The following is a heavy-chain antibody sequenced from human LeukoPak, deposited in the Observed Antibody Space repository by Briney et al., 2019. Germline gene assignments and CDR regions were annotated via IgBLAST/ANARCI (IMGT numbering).Heavy chain of an antibody. CDR1: GDSITLYY. D-gene: IGHD2/OR15-2a*01. CDR2: IYYSGST. Sequence: PETLSLTCSVSGDSITLYYWSWIRQPPGKGLEWIGYIYYSGSTDSNPSLKSRVTIFVDTSKNQFSLRLSSVTAADTAVYYCARHDFFDADAFDIWGQGTMVTVSS. J-gene: IGHJ3*02. CDR3: ARHDFFDADAFDI. V-gene: IGHV4-59*08.